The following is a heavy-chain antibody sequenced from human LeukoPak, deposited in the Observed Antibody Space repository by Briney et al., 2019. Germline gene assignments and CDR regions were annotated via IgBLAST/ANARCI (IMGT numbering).Heavy chain of an antibody. J-gene: IGHJ4*02. CDR3: ARGRVHRRSSSWVDY. D-gene: IGHD6-13*01. Sequence: SETLSLTCAVYGGSFSGYYWSWIRQPPGKGLEWIGEINHSGSTNYNPSLKSRDTISVDTSKNQFSLKLSSVTAADTAVYYCARGRVHRRSSSWVDYWGQGTLVTVSS. V-gene: IGHV4-34*01. CDR1: GGSFSGYY. CDR2: INHSGST.